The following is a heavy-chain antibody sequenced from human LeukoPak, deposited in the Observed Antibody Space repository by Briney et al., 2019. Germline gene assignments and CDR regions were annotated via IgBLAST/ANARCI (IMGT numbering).Heavy chain of an antibody. CDR1: GYTFTGYY. D-gene: IGHD5-12*01. Sequence: ASVKVSFKASGYTFTGYYTHWVRQAPGQGLEWMGWINPNSGGTNYAQKFQGRVTITRDTSISTAYMELSRLRSDDTAVYYCARGRGYSGTPEHHYGMDVWGQGTTVTVSS. J-gene: IGHJ6*02. V-gene: IGHV1-2*02. CDR2: INPNSGGT. CDR3: ARGRGYSGTPEHHYGMDV.